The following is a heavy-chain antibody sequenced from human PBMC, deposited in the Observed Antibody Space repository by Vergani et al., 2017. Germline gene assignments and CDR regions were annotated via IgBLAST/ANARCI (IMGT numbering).Heavy chain of an antibody. V-gene: IGHV3-21*01. D-gene: IGHD6-13*01. Sequence: EMQLVESGGGLVQPGGSLKLSCAASGFTFSSYSMNWVRQAPGKGLEWVSSISYSSSSIYYADSVKGRFTISRDNAKNSLYLQMNSLRAEDTAVYYCASSPGYSSSWYYFDYWGQGTLVTVSS. CDR1: GFTFSSYS. J-gene: IGHJ4*02. CDR2: ISYSSSSI. CDR3: ASSPGYSSSWYYFDY.